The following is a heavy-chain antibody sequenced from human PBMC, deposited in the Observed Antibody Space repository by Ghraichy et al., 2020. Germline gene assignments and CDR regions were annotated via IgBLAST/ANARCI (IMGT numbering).Heavy chain of an antibody. D-gene: IGHD4-11*01. J-gene: IGHJ4*02. Sequence: WGSLRLSCAASGFTFSSYSMNWVRQAPGKGLEWVSSISSSSSYIYYADSVKGRFTISRDNAKNSLYLQMNSLRAEDTAVYYCARGSTVTTWYFDYWGQGTLVTVSS. V-gene: IGHV3-21*01. CDR2: ISSSSSYI. CDR3: ARGSTVTTWYFDY. CDR1: GFTFSSYS.